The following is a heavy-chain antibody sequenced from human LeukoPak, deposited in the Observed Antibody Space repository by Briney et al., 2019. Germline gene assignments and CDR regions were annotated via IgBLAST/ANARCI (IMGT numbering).Heavy chain of an antibody. V-gene: IGHV3-30*04. CDR3: ARDVGSSSWAPSDYYYGMDV. D-gene: IGHD6-13*01. J-gene: IGHJ6*02. CDR2: TSYDGSNK. Sequence: PGGSPRLSCAASGFTFRRYAMHWVSEAPGMGLEGVAVTSYDGSNKDYADSVKGRFTISRDNSKNTLYLQMNSLRAEDTAVYYCARDVGSSSWAPSDYYYGMDVWGQGTTVTVSS. CDR1: GFTFRRYA.